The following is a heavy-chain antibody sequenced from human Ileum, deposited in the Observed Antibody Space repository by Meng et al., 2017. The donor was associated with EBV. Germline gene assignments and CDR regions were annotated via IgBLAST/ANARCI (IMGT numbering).Heavy chain of an antibody. CDR2: VYHDGAT. CDR1: GDSVSGSDW. D-gene: IGHD3-10*01. V-gene: IGHV4-4*02. CDR3: ARSSPIVRGLDY. Sequence: VQLQGPGPGLVKPSGTLSLPCAVSGDSVSGSDWWSWVRQPPGKGLEWIGEVYHDGATNYHPSLKSRVTISLDKSKNEVNLHLNSLTAADTAVYFCARSSPIVRGLDYWGQGTLVTVSS. J-gene: IGHJ4*02.